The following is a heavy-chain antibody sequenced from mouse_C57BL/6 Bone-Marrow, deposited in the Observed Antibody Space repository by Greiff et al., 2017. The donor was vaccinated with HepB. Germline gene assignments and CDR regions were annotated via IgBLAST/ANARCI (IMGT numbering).Heavy chain of an antibody. D-gene: IGHD1-1*01. CDR2: ISGGGGNT. J-gene: IGHJ4*01. V-gene: IGHV5-9*01. CDR1: GFTFSSYT. Sequence: EVKLVESGGGLVKPGGSLKLSCAATGFTFSSYTMSWVRQTPEKRLEWVATISGGGGNTYYPDSVKGRFTISRDNAKNTLYLQMSSLRSKDTALYYCARSSFITSDAMDYWGQGTSVTVSS. CDR3: ARSSFITSDAMDY.